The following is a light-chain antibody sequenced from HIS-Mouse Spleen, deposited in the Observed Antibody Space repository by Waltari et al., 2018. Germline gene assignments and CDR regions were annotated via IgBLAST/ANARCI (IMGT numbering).Light chain of an antibody. CDR2: EDI. J-gene: IGLJ2*01. CDR1: ALQKTY. Sequence: SHELTLPPPVSVSPGQTARSASPGAALQKTYTSGDQQQSGRAPVLELYEDIKRPSGTPAGFSGSSSGTMATLTIVGAQVEEEADYYCYSTDSSGNHRVFGGGTKLTVL. V-gene: IGLV3-10*01. CDR3: YSTDSSGNHRV.